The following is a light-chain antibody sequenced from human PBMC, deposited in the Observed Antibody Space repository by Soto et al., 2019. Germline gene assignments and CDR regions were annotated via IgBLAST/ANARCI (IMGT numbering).Light chain of an antibody. Sequence: DIQMTQSPSSLSASVGDRVTITCRVSRSISNYLNWYQQKSGKAPRLLIYAASSLQPGVPSRFSGTGTGTAFTLTITSLQPEDSPTYYCQQSYSVPRFGQGTRVDLK. J-gene: IGKJ1*01. CDR1: RSISNY. CDR3: QQSYSVPR. V-gene: IGKV1-39*01. CDR2: AAS.